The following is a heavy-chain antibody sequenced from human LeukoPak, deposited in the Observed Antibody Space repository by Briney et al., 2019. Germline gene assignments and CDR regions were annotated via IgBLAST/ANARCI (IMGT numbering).Heavy chain of an antibody. Sequence: PSETLSLTCTVSGGSISTYYWTWIRQPPGKGLEWIGNVYYSGTTNYNPSLKSRLTISVDTSKNQFSLKLNSVTAADTAVYFCARVLDGAAAAGTDYWGQGTLVTVSS. V-gene: IGHV4-59*13. J-gene: IGHJ4*02. CDR1: GGSISTYY. D-gene: IGHD6-13*01. CDR2: VYYSGTT. CDR3: ARVLDGAAAAGTDY.